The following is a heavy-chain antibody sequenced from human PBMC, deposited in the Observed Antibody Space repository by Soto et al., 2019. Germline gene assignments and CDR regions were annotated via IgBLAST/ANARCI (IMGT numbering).Heavy chain of an antibody. CDR1: GGSISSSSYY. CDR2: IYYSGST. D-gene: IGHD3-3*01. J-gene: IGHJ4*02. V-gene: IGHV4-39*01. Sequence: PSETLSLTCTVSGGSISSSSYYWGWIRQPPGKGLEWIGRIYYSGSTYYNPSLKSRLTISVHTSKNPFSLKLSSVTAADTAVYYCARHKARRITIFGVVPEIDYWGQGTPVIVSS. CDR3: ARHKARRITIFGVVPEIDY.